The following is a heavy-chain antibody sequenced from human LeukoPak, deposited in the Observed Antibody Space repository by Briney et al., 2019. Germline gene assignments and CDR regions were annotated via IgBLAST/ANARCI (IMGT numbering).Heavy chain of an antibody. D-gene: IGHD2-2*01. V-gene: IGHV4-39*01. CDR1: GGSISGSTFY. J-gene: IGHJ4*02. CDR3: ARRGTSHWPSEY. Sequence: SETLSLTCTVSGGSISGSTFYCGWVRQPPGMGLEWIESIYYTGTTYYNPSLKSRVTISADTSNNRYSLKLSSVTGADAAVYYCARRGTSHWPSEYWGQGTLVTVSS. CDR2: IYYTGTT.